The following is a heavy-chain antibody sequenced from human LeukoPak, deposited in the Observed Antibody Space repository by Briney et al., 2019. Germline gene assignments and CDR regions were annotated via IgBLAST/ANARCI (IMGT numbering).Heavy chain of an antibody. CDR1: GFNFSSYS. V-gene: IGHV3-21*01. CDR2: ISSSSNYI. Sequence: GSLRLSCAASGFNFSSYSMDWVCQAPGKGLQWVSSISSSSNYIYYADSVKGRFTISRDNAKNSLYLQMNSLRVEDTAVYYCARDGRGFKIPEDYWGQGTLVTVSS. CDR3: ARDGRGFKIPEDY. J-gene: IGHJ4*02. D-gene: IGHD5-24*01.